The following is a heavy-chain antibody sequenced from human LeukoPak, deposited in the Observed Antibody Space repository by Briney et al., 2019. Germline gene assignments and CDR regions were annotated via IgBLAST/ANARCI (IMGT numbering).Heavy chain of an antibody. Sequence: PSGGSLRLSCAASGFTFSSYVMSWVRQAPGKGLEWVSAISGSGGSTYYADSVKGRFTISRDNSKNTLYLQMNSLRAEDTAVYYCAKCGIVGATNLDYWGQGTLVTVSS. CDR3: AKCGIVGATNLDY. D-gene: IGHD1-26*01. V-gene: IGHV3-23*01. CDR1: GFTFSSYV. CDR2: ISGSGGST. J-gene: IGHJ4*02.